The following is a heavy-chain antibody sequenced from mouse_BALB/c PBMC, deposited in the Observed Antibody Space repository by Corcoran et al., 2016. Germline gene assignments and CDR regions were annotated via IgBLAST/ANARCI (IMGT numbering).Heavy chain of an antibody. V-gene: IGHV14-3*02. J-gene: IGHJ1*01. Sequence: EVQLQQSGAERVKPGASVKLYCTDSGFNIKDTYMHWVKQRTAQGLESIGRSDPANGHTKYDPKFQGKATIPADTSYNTAYLQLSSLTSEDTAVYYCATWDWYFYVWGAGTTVTVSS. CDR2: SDPANGHT. CDR3: ATWDWYFYV. D-gene: IGHD4-1*01. CDR1: GFNIKDTY.